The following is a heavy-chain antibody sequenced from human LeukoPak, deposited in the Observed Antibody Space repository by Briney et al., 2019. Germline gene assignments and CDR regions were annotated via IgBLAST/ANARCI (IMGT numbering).Heavy chain of an antibody. CDR3: ARRWVSGSNFDS. CDR2: IQQDGSEK. D-gene: IGHD1-14*01. V-gene: IGHV3-7*01. Sequence: GGSLRLSCAASGCTFSTYWMSWVRQAPGKGREWVANIQQDGSEKDYVASVRVRFTISRDNAKNSLYLQMNRLRVDDTALYYCARRWVSGSNFDSWGQGTLVTVSS. CDR1: GCTFSTYW. J-gene: IGHJ4*02.